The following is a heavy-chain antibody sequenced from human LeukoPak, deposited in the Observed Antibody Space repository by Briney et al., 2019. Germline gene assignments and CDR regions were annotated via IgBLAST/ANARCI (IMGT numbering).Heavy chain of an antibody. CDR3: ARGPVCSSTSCLFDY. D-gene: IGHD2-2*01. CDR1: CGSISSSSYY. V-gene: IGHV4-39*07. CDR2: IYYSGST. Sequence: SETLSLTCTVSCGSISSSSYYWGWIRQPPGKGLEWIGSIYYSGSTYYNPSLKSRVTISVDTSKNQFSLKLSSVTAADTAVYYCARGPVCSSTSCLFDYWGQGTLVTVSS. J-gene: IGHJ4*02.